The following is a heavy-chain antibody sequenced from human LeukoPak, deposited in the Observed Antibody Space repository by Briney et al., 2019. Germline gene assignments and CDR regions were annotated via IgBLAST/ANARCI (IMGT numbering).Heavy chain of an antibody. D-gene: IGHD3-9*01. CDR1: GITFSDFT. CDR2: ISGSSSYI. J-gene: IGHJ5*02. Sequence: PGGSLRLSCAASGITFSDFTMNWVRQAPGKGLEWVSSISGSSSYIYYADSVKGRFTISRDNAKNSLYLQMNSLRAEDTAVYYCARSERNYDILTGYYPSWFDPWGQGTLVTVSS. V-gene: IGHV3-21*01. CDR3: ARSERNYDILTGYYPSWFDP.